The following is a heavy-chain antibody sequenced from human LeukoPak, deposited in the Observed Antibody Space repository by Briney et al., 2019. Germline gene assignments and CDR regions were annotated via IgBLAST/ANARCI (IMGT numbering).Heavy chain of an antibody. J-gene: IGHJ4*02. CDR2: ISASSSTM. CDR1: GFTFSSFS. V-gene: IGHV3-48*02. D-gene: IGHD3-9*01. CDR3: ARDRLHYDSLTGYPAD. Sequence: GGSLRLSCVASGFTFSSFSMNWVRQAPGKGLEWISYISASSSTMYYADSVKGRFTISRDNAKNSLSLQINSLRDEDTAVFYCARDRLHYDSLTGYPADWGQGTLVTVSS.